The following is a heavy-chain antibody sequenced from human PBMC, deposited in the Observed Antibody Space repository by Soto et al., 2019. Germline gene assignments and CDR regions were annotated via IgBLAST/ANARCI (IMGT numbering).Heavy chain of an antibody. J-gene: IGHJ2*01. Sequence: QLQLQESGSGLVKPSQTLSLTCAVSGGSISSGGYSWSWIRQPPGKGLEWIGYIYHSGSTYYNPSLTSRVTLSVDRSKNQFSLELSSVSDTDTAVYYSAKRGDSGHEPNWYFDLWGRGTLVTVSS. V-gene: IGHV4-30-2*01. CDR2: IYHSGST. CDR3: AKRGDSGHEPNWYFDL. CDR1: GGSISSGGYS. D-gene: IGHD5-12*01.